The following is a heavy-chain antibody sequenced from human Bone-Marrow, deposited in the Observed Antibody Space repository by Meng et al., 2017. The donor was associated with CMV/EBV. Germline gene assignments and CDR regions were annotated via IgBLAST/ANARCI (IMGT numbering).Heavy chain of an antibody. CDR1: GFIFSNSW. Sequence: GGSLRPSCSASGFIFSNSWMSWVRQAPGKGLELVGQIKCNANGGTTEYTAPVRGRFSSSRNDSQSTVYLQMNGLQTVDTAVYYCTTKREKYYQDCSGFYRLEEYTGLDVWGQGTMVTVSS. V-gene: IGHV3-15*01. CDR3: TTKREKYYQDCSGFYRLEEYTGLDV. J-gene: IGHJ6*02. CDR2: IKCNANGGTT. D-gene: IGHD6-19*01.